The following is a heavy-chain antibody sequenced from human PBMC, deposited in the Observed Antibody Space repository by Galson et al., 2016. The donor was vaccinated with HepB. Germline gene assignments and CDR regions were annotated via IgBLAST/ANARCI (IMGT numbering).Heavy chain of an antibody. CDR2: ISGYNDKT. J-gene: IGHJ3*02. CDR3: ARDVPMYYYDSSDAFDI. V-gene: IGHV1-18*01. Sequence: SVKVSCKASGYTFNTYGISWVRQAPGQGLEWVGWISGYNDKTNYAQKFQGRVTMTTDTSTSTAYMELRSLRSDDTAVYYCARDVPMYYYDSSDAFDIWGQGTMVTVFS. CDR1: GYTFNTYG. D-gene: IGHD3-22*01.